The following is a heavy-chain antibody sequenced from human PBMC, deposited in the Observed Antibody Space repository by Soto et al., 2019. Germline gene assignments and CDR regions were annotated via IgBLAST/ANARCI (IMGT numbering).Heavy chain of an antibody. CDR1: GFTFSNYN. V-gene: IGHV3-48*01. J-gene: IGHJ4*02. CDR3: AKDQAQWPPPLDY. CDR2: ISSSSGTK. Sequence: GGSLRLSCAASGFTFSNYNMNWVRQAPGKGLEWVSYISSSSGTKYYADSVKGRFTISRDNSKNTLYLQMNSLRAEDTAVYYCAKDQAQWPPPLDYWGQGTLVTVSS. D-gene: IGHD6-19*01.